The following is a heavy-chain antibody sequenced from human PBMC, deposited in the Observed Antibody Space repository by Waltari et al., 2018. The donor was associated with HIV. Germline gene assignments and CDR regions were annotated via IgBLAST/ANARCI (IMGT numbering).Heavy chain of an antibody. CDR3: ARRPGYCSGTRCYYSHWFDP. D-gene: IGHD2-2*03. CDR1: GFSLSTSGVG. V-gene: IGHV2-5*01. Sequence: QITLEESGPTLVKPTQTLTLTCTFSGFSLSTSGVGVGWIRQPRGKALEWLALIYWNGNKHYSPSLKSRVTITKETSKDQVVLKMTNMDPADTATYFCARRPGYCSGTRCYYSHWFDPWGQGTLVTVSS. J-gene: IGHJ5*02. CDR2: IYWNGNK.